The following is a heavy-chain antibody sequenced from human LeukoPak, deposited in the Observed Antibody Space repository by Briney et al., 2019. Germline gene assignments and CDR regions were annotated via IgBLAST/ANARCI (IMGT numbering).Heavy chain of an antibody. J-gene: IGHJ4*02. CDR3: ARGGGRRDGYNKYYFDY. CDR1: GYTFTSYY. D-gene: IGHD5-24*01. Sequence: GASVKVSCKASGYTFTSYYMHWVRQAPGQGLEWMGIINPSGGSTSYAQKFQGRVTMTRDTSTSTVYMELSSLRSEDPAVYYCARGGGRRDGYNKYYFDYWGQGTLVTVSS. CDR2: INPSGGST. V-gene: IGHV1-46*01.